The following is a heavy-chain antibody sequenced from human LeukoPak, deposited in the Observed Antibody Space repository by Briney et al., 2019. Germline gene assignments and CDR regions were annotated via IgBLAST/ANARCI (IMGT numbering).Heavy chain of an antibody. Sequence: GGSLRLSCAASGFTFSSYAMHWVRQAPGKGLEWVAVISYDGSNKYYADSVKGRFTTSRDNSKNTLYLQMNSLRAEDTAVYYCARDRRYSSSWYGAFDYWGQGTLVTVSS. V-gene: IGHV3-30*04. CDR1: GFTFSSYA. CDR3: ARDRRYSSSWYGAFDY. D-gene: IGHD6-13*01. J-gene: IGHJ4*02. CDR2: ISYDGSNK.